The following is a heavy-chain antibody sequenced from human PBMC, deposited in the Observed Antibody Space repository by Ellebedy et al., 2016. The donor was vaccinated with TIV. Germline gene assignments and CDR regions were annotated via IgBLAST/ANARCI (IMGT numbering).Heavy chain of an antibody. V-gene: IGHV4-39*07. Sequence: MPSETLSLTCSVSGGSISSSSYYWDWIRQSPGEGLEWIGTVYYNGNPFYNPSLKSRVTISMHTSKRQFSLTLSSVTAADTALYYCARRKRGGYGISLWGQGTQVTVSS. J-gene: IGHJ4*02. D-gene: IGHD3-9*01. CDR3: ARRKRGGYGISL. CDR1: GGSISSSSYY. CDR2: VYYNGNP.